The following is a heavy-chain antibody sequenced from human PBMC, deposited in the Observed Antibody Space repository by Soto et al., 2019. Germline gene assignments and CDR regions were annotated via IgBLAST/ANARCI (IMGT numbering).Heavy chain of an antibody. CDR2: IYYSGST. Sequence: KPSETLSLTCSVSGGSISSGGYYWSWIRQHPGKGLEWIGYIYYSGSTYYNPSLKSRVTISVDTSKNQFSLKLSSVTAADTAVYYCARDQQGNYDFWSGYYDNWFGPWGQGTLVTVS. D-gene: IGHD3-3*01. V-gene: IGHV4-31*03. CDR3: ARDQQGNYDFWSGYYDNWFGP. CDR1: GGSISSGGYY. J-gene: IGHJ5*02.